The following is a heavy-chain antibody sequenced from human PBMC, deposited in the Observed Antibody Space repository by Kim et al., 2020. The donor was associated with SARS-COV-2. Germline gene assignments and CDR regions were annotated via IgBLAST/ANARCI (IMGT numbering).Heavy chain of an antibody. J-gene: IGHJ3*01. CDR3: ARENDYDVLTGRDYAFD. CDR2: IYRDGST. CDR1: GFNVRTNY. V-gene: IGHV3-53*01. Sequence: GGSLRLSCAASGFNVRTNYMSWARQAPGKGLEWVSRIYRDGSTYYVDSVKGRFTISRDDSKNTLFLQMSSLRADDTALYYCARENDYDVLTGRDYAFD. D-gene: IGHD3-9*01.